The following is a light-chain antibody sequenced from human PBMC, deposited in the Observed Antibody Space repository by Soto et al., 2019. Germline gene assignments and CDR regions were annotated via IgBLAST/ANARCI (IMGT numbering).Light chain of an antibody. CDR1: QSISTY. V-gene: IGKV1-39*01. J-gene: IGKJ2*01. Sequence: DIQMTQSPSSLSASVGDRITITCRASQSISTYLNWYREEPGEAPKILIYGASNLVRGVPSRFSGSGSGTDFTLTISTLQLEDFATYHCQQSYSTPYTVGQGTKLGI. CDR3: QQSYSTPYT. CDR2: GAS.